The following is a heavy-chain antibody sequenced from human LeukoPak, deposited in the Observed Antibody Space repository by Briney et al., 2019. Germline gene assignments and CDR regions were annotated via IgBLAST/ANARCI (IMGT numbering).Heavy chain of an antibody. Sequence: SETLSLTCTVSGCSISSSSYYWGWIRPPPGQGLEWIGSIYYSRSTYYNPSLKSRVTISVDTSKNQFSLKLSSVTAADTAVYDCARQLGGSSCYLDYYYYMDVWGKGTTVTVSS. V-gene: IGHV4-39*01. CDR3: ARQLGGSSCYLDYYYYMDV. D-gene: IGHD6-13*01. J-gene: IGHJ6*03. CDR2: IYYSRST. CDR1: GCSISSSSYY.